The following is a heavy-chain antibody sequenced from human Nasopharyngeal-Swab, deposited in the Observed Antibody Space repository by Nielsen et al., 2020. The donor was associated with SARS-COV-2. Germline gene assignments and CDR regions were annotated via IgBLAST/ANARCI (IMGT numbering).Heavy chain of an antibody. CDR3: ARDAGYCSSTSCYTQDYMDV. CDR1: GYTFTSYA. J-gene: IGHJ6*03. D-gene: IGHD2-2*02. CDR2: INAGNGNT. V-gene: IGHV1-3*01. Sequence: ALVKVSCKASGYTFTSYAMHWVRQAPGQRLEWMGWINAGNGNTKYSQKFQGRVTITRDTSASTAYMELSSLRSEDTAVYYCARDAGYCSSTSCYTQDYMDVWGKGTTVTVSS.